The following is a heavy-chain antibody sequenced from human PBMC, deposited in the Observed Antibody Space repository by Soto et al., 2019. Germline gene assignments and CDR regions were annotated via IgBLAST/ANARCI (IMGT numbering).Heavy chain of an antibody. Sequence: PGESLKISCKGSGYNFGSYWIVWVRQMPGKGLEWMGIIYPGDHETRYSPSFHGKVTISADRSINTAYLQWNSLEASDTAFYFCARSPRSSPYFDYWGQGALVTVSS. V-gene: IGHV5-51*01. D-gene: IGHD6-13*01. J-gene: IGHJ4*02. CDR2: IYPGDHET. CDR3: ARSPRSSPYFDY. CDR1: GYNFGSYW.